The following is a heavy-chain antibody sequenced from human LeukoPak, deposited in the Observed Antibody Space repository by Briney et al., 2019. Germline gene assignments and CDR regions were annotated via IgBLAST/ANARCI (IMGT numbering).Heavy chain of an antibody. CDR2: IYYSGST. D-gene: IGHD3-16*02. CDR3: AREGPYDYVWGSYRYTHFDY. CDR1: GGSISSSSYY. J-gene: IGHJ4*02. V-gene: IGHV4-39*07. Sequence: SETLSLTCTVSGGSISSSSYYWGWIRQPPGKGLEWIGSIYYSGSTYYNPSLKSRVTISVDTSKNQFSLKLRSVTAADTAVYYCAREGPYDYVWGSYRYTHFDYWGQGTLVTVSS.